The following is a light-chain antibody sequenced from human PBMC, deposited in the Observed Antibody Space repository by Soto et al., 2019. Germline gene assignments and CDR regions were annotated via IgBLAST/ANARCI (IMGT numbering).Light chain of an antibody. CDR3: GPWDSSLSAGPYV. Sequence: QSVLTQPPSVSAAPGQKVTISCSGSSSNIGNNYVSWYQQLPGTAPKLLIYENNKRPSGIPDRFSGSKSGTSATLGITGLQTGDEADYYCGPWDSSLSAGPYVFGTGTKVTVL. CDR1: SSNIGNNY. CDR2: ENN. V-gene: IGLV1-51*02. J-gene: IGLJ1*01.